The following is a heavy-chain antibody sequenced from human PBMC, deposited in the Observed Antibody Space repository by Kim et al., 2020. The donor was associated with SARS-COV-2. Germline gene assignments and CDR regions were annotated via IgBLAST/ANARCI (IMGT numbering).Heavy chain of an antibody. J-gene: IGHJ5*02. D-gene: IGHD1-26*01. CDR2: TYYRSKWYN. CDR1: GDSVSSNSAA. Sequence: SQTLSLTCAISGDSVSSNSAAWNWIRQSPSRGLEWLGRTYYRSKWYNDYAVSVKSRITINPDTSKNQFSLQLNSVTPEDTAVYYCARANVDPTLDGIVGPNGVFANWFDPWGQVTLVTVSS. CDR3: ARANVDPTLDGIVGPNGVFANWFDP. V-gene: IGHV6-1*01.